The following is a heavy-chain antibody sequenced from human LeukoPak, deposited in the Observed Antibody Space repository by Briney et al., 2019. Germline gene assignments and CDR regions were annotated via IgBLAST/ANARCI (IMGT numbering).Heavy chain of an antibody. J-gene: IGHJ4*02. CDR3: ARLYDSSGRKVDY. D-gene: IGHD3-22*01. V-gene: IGHV4-39*01. CDR2: TYYSGST. CDR1: GGSISSSTYY. Sequence: SETLSLTCTVSGGSISSSTYYWGWIRQPPGKGLEWIGNTYYSGSTYSNPSLKSRVTISVDTSKNQFSLKLSSVTAADTAVYYCARLYDSSGRKVDYWGQGILDTVSS.